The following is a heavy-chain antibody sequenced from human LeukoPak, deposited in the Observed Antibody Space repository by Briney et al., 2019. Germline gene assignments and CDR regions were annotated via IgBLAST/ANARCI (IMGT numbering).Heavy chain of an antibody. Sequence: SETLSLTRTVSGGSISSSSYYWGWIRQPPGKGLEWIGSIYYSGSTYYNPSLKSRVTISVDTSKNQFSLKLSSVTAADTAVYYCARGITGTNWFDPWGQGTLVTVSS. CDR2: IYYSGST. CDR1: GGSISSSSYY. J-gene: IGHJ5*02. D-gene: IGHD1-7*01. CDR3: ARGITGTNWFDP. V-gene: IGHV4-39*07.